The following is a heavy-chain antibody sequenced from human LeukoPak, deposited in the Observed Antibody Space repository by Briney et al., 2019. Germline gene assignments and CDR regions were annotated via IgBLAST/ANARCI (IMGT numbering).Heavy chain of an antibody. CDR1: GFTFSSYG. Sequence: GGSLRLSCAASGFTFSSYGMHWVRQAPGKGLEWVAVIWNDGSNEYYADSVQGRFTISRDNSTDTLSLQMNSLRAEDTAVYYCARATGYCSGTSCYDWFDPWGQGTLVTVSS. J-gene: IGHJ5*02. V-gene: IGHV3-33*01. CDR2: IWNDGSNE. D-gene: IGHD2-2*01. CDR3: ARATGYCSGTSCYDWFDP.